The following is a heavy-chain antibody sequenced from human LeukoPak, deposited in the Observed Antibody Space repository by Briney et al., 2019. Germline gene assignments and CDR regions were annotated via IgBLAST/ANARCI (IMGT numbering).Heavy chain of an antibody. J-gene: IGHJ4*02. V-gene: IGHV3-66*01. CDR2: LHSDGTT. CDR3: AGRRRDEAAYDH. Sequence: GESLRLSCTASGFTVNTNYMSWVRLAPGKGLEWVSLLHSDGTTYYAESVKGRFTISTDNSRNTLYLHMNSLRVEDTAVYYCAGRRRDEAAYDHWGQGTLVTVSS. CDR1: GFTVNTNY. D-gene: IGHD2-15*01.